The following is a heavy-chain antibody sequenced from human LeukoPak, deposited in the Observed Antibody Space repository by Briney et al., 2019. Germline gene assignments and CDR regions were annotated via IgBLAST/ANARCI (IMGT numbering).Heavy chain of an antibody. J-gene: IGHJ4*02. V-gene: IGHV1-18*01. Sequence: GASVKVSCKASGYTFTSYGISWVRQAPGQGLEWMGWISAYNGNTNYAQKLQGRVSMTTDTSTSTAYMELRSLRSDDTAVYYCARECCDYDYVWGSYRPPDYWGQGTLVTVSS. CDR1: GYTFTSYG. CDR2: ISAYNGNT. CDR3: ARECCDYDYVWGSYRPPDY. D-gene: IGHD3-16*02.